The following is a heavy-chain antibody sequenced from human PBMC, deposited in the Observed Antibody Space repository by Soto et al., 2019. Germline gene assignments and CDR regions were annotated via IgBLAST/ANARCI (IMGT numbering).Heavy chain of an antibody. CDR2: ISSGGST. Sequence: EVQLLESGGGLVQPEGSLRLSCAASGFTFTSYAMGWVRQAPGKGLEWVSVISSGGSTYYADSVRGRFTISRDNSKDTLSLQMNSLRAEGAAVNYCSKRRGAGGHFDYWGQGALVTVSS. CDR1: GFTFTSYA. CDR3: SKRRGAGGHFDY. J-gene: IGHJ4*02. V-gene: IGHV3-23*01. D-gene: IGHD2-15*01.